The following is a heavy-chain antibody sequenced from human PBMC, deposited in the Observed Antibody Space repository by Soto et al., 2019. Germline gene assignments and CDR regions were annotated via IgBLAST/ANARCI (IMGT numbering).Heavy chain of an antibody. J-gene: IGHJ4*02. CDR1: GFTFSSYA. Sequence: EVQLLESGGGLVQPGGSLRLSCAASGFTFSSYAMSWVRQAPGKGLEWVSAISGSGGSTYYADSVKGRFTISRDNSKNTLYLQMNSLRAEDTAVYYCAKDLSTVAGTGIGYYFDYWGQGTLVTVSS. CDR3: AKDLSTVAGTGIGYYFDY. V-gene: IGHV3-23*01. D-gene: IGHD6-19*01. CDR2: ISGSGGST.